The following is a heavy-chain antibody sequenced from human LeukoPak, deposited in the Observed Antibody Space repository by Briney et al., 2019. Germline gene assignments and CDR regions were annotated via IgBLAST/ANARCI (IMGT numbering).Heavy chain of an antibody. D-gene: IGHD2-15*01. V-gene: IGHV3-23*01. CDR1: GFTFSSYA. Sequence: GGSLRLSCAASGFTFSSYAMSWVRQAPGKGLEWVSAISGSGGSTYYADSVKGRFTISRDNSKNTLYLQMNSLRAEDTAVYYCAKSRVAATAALAFDYWGQGTLVTVSS. CDR2: ISGSGGST. CDR3: AKSRVAATAALAFDY. J-gene: IGHJ4*02.